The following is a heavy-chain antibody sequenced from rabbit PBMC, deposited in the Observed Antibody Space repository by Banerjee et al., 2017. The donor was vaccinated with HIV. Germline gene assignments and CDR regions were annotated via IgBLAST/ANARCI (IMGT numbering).Heavy chain of an antibody. D-gene: IGHD1-1*01. V-gene: IGHV1S45*01. Sequence: QEQLEESGGDLVKPEGSLTLTCTASGFSFSNGYVMCWVRQAPGKGLEWIGCIGTGSGSTWYASWAKGRFTISKTSSTTVTLQMTSLTAADTATYFCASGYSDIVFNLWGPGTLVTVS. CDR3: ASGYSDIVFNL. J-gene: IGHJ4*01. CDR1: GFSFSNGYV. CDR2: IGTGSGST.